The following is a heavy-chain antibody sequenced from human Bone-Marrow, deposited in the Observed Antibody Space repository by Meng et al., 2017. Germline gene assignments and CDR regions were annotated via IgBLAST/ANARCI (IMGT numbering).Heavy chain of an antibody. CDR2: INPNSGGT. CDR3: ARDSTSAYADS. CDR1: GYTFTGYN. Sequence: QGLLVQGGGEVKKPGAAVTVSCNASGYTFTGYNINWGRQAPGQGLEWMGRINPNSGGTNYAQNFQGRVTMTRDTSISTVYMELSRLTSDATAVYYCARDSTSAYADSWGQGTLVTVSS. V-gene: IGHV1-2*06. J-gene: IGHJ4*02. D-gene: IGHD5-12*01.